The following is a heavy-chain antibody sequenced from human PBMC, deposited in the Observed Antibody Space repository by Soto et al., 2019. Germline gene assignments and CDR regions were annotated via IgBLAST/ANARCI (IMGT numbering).Heavy chain of an antibody. CDR2: IYYSGST. V-gene: IGHV4-61*01. CDR3: ARFNWNSRVWFDP. Sequence: SETLSLTCTVSGGSVSSDIYFWNWIRQPPGKGREWIGYIYYSGSTNYNPSLKSRVTISVDTSKNQFSLRLSSVTAADTAVYYCARFNWNSRVWFDPWGQRTLVTVSS. D-gene: IGHD1-1*01. J-gene: IGHJ5*02. CDR1: GGSVSSDIYF.